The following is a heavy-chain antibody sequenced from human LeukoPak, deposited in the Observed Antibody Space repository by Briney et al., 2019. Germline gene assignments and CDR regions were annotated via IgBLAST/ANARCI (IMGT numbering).Heavy chain of an antibody. Sequence: PSQTLSLTCTVSGGSISSGGYYWSWIRQPPGKGLEWIGYIYHSGSTYYNPSLKSRVTISVDRSKNQFSLKLSSVTAADTAVYYCARWAKTGALGAFDIWGQGTMVTVSS. CDR1: GGSISSGGYY. J-gene: IGHJ3*02. CDR3: ARWAKTGALGAFDI. D-gene: IGHD1-26*01. V-gene: IGHV4-30-2*01. CDR2: IYHSGST.